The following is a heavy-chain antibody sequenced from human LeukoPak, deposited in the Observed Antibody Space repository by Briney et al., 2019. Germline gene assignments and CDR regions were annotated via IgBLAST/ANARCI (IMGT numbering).Heavy chain of an antibody. J-gene: IGHJ4*02. CDR1: GYTFTSYY. CDR3: ARDFRIRFMDTAPPGY. V-gene: IGHV1-46*01. Sequence: ASVTVSCKASGYTFTSYYMHWVRQAPGQGLEWMGIINPSGGSTSYAQKFQGRVTMTRDTSTSTVYVELSSLRSEDTAVYYCARDFRIRFMDTAPPGYWGQGTLVTVSS. D-gene: IGHD5-18*01. CDR2: INPSGGST.